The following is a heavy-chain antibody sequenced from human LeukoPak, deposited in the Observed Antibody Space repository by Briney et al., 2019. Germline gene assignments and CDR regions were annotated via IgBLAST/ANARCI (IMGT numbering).Heavy chain of an antibody. V-gene: IGHV3-21*01. D-gene: IGHD3-10*01. CDR3: ARDSGGGPYYYGSGTYYKGVLGYFDY. Sequence: GESLRLSCAASGFTFSSYSMNWVRQAPGKGLEWVSSISSISSYIYYADSVKGRFTFSRDNAKNSLYLQMNSLRAEDTAVYYCARDSGGGPYYYGSGTYYKGVLGYFDYWGQGTLVTVSS. CDR1: GFTFSSYS. J-gene: IGHJ4*02. CDR2: ISSISSYI.